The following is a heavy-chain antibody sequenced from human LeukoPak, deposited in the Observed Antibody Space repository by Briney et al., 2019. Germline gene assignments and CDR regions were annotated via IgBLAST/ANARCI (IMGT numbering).Heavy chain of an antibody. V-gene: IGHV3-30*03. Sequence: GGSLRLSCVASGFTFGTYGMQWVRQAPGKGLEWVAVMSHDGGIEKYADSVKGRSTISRDNSKKTLYLQMNSLRSDDAAVYYCARAKIIHSITHMDVWGQGTTVTVSS. J-gene: IGHJ6*02. CDR1: GFTFGTYG. D-gene: IGHD2/OR15-2a*01. CDR3: ARAKIIHSITHMDV. CDR2: MSHDGGIE.